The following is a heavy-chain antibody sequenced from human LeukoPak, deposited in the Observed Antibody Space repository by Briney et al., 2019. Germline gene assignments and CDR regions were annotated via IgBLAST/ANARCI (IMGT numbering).Heavy chain of an antibody. CDR2: IYYSGST. J-gene: IGHJ4*02. Sequence: PSETPSLTCTVSGGSIISYYWSWIRQPPGKGLEYIGYIYYSGSTNYNPSLKSRVTISVDTSKNQFSLNLRSVTAADTAVYYCARGSGTTYRPSDYWGQGILVTVSS. CDR1: GGSIISYY. V-gene: IGHV4-59*13. D-gene: IGHD3-10*01. CDR3: ARGSGTTYRPSDY.